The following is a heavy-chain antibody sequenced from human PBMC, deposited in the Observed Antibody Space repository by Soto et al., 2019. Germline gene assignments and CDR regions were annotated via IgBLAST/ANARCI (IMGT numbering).Heavy chain of an antibody. CDR2: ISNDGRKT. CDR1: EFTFSKFA. CDR3: AKDISTYSGGYTYYFDY. Sequence: QVQLVESGGGVVQPGRSLRLSCAASEFTFSKFAIHWVCQAPGKGLEWVAVISNDGRKTYYIDSVKGRFTISRDNSNNTLFLQMNSLRLEDTAVYYCAKDISTYSGGYTYYFDYWGQGTLVTVSS. D-gene: IGHD1-26*01. V-gene: IGHV3-30*18. J-gene: IGHJ4*02.